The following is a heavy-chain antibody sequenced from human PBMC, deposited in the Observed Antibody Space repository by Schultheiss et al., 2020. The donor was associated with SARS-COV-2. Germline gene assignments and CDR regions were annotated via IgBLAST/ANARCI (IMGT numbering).Heavy chain of an antibody. D-gene: IGHD1-26*01. J-gene: IGHJ4*02. Sequence: GGSLRLSCAVSGFTVSNDWMSWVRQAPGKGLEWVSAISGSGGSTYYADSVKGRFTISRDNSKNTLYLQMNSLKTEDTAVYYCTTDWVKWELFDYWGQGTLVTVSS. V-gene: IGHV3-23*01. CDR1: GFTVSNDW. CDR2: ISGSGGST. CDR3: TTDWVKWELFDY.